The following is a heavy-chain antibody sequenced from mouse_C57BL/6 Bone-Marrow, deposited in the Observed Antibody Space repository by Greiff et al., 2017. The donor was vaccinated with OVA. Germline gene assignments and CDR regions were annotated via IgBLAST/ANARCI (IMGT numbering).Heavy chain of an antibody. J-gene: IGHJ3*01. Sequence: QVQLQQPGAELVRPGTSVKLSCKASGYTFTSYWMHWVKQRPGQGLEWIGVIDPSDSYTNYNQKFKGKATLTVATSSSTAYMQLSSLTSEDSAVYYCAREVSFAYWGKGTLVTVSA. D-gene: IGHD2-2*01. V-gene: IGHV1-59*01. CDR1: GYTFTSYW. CDR3: AREVSFAY. CDR2: IDPSDSYT.